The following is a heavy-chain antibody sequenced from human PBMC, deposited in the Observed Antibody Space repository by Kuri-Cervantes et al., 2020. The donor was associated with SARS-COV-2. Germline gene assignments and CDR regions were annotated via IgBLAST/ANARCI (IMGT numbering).Heavy chain of an antibody. CDR1: GTAFSSFA. D-gene: IGHD3-10*01. CDR2: IIPIFGTA. V-gene: IGHV1-69*06. Sequence: SVKVSCKASGTAFSSFAINWVRQAPGQGLEWVGGIIPIFGTANYAQKFQGRVTITADKSTSTAYMELSSLRSEDTAVYYCAREGAGTLYTSRYYGMDVWGQGTTVTVSS. CDR3: AREGAGTLYTSRYYGMDV. J-gene: IGHJ6*02.